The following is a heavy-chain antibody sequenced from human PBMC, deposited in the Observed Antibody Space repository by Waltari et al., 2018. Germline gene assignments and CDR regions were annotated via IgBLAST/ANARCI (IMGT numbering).Heavy chain of an antibody. CDR2: INHSGST. Sequence: QVQLQQWGAGLLKPSETLSLTCAVYGGSFSGYYWSWIRQPPGKGLEWIGEINHSGSTNYNPSLKSRVTISVDTSKNQFSLKLSSVTAADTAVYYCARGRRGYFDLWGRGTLVTVSS. V-gene: IGHV4-34*01. CDR1: GGSFSGYY. CDR3: ARGRRGYFDL. J-gene: IGHJ2*01.